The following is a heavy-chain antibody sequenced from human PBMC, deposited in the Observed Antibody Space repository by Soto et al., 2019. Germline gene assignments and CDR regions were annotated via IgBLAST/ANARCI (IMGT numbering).Heavy chain of an antibody. J-gene: IGHJ4*02. CDR3: TSFDSNGYYPQNYY. Sequence: QVILAQSGAEVKKPGSSVKVSCKVSGGSFSSFSINWVRQAPGQRFEWMGGIIPILGTANFTQKFQDRVTFTADESTATAYMTLSSLTSEDTAFYYCTSFDSNGYYPQNYYWGPGTQVTVSS. CDR2: IIPILGTA. V-gene: IGHV1-69*01. D-gene: IGHD3-22*01. CDR1: GGSFSSFS.